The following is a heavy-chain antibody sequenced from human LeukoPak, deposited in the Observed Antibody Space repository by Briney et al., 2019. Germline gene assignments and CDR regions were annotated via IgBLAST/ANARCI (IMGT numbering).Heavy chain of an antibody. CDR1: GGSISSGGYY. V-gene: IGHV4-31*03. J-gene: IGHJ6*04. D-gene: IGHD2-2*01. CDR2: IYYSGST. CDR3: ARDYVVVPAATYYYYYGMDV. Sequence: SETLSLTCTVSGGSISSGGYYWSWIRQHPGKGLEWIGYIYYSGSTYYNPSLKSRVTISVDTSKNQFSLKLSSVTAADTAVYYCARDYVVVPAATYYYYYGMDVWGKGTTVTVFS.